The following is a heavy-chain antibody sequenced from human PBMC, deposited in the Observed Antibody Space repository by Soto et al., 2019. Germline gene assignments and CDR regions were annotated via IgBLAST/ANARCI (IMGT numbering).Heavy chain of an antibody. V-gene: IGHV3-30-3*01. CDR3: GGYYDSSGYYGWFDP. J-gene: IGHJ5*02. D-gene: IGHD3-22*01. CDR2: ISYDGSNK. CDR1: GFTFSSYA. Sequence: PGGALRVSCSASGFTFSSYAMHWVRQAPGKGLEWVAVISYDGSNKYYADSVKGRFTISRDNSKNTLYLQMNSLRAEDTAVYYCGGYYDSSGYYGWFDPWGQGTLVTVSS.